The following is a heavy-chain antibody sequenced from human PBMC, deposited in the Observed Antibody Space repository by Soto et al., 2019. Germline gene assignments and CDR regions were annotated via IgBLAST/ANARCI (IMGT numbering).Heavy chain of an antibody. J-gene: IGHJ4*02. CDR3: ARDRRIAAGTYYFDY. Sequence: SETLSLTCTVSGGSISSYYWSWIRQPAGKGLEWIGRIYTSGSTNYNPSLKSRVTMSVDTSKNQFSLKLSSVTAADTAVYYCARDRRIAAGTYYFDYWGQGTLVTVSS. V-gene: IGHV4-4*07. CDR1: GGSISSYY. CDR2: IYTSGST. D-gene: IGHD6-13*01.